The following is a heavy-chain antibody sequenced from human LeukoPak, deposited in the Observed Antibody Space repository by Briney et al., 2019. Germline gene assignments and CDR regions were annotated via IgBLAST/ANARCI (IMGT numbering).Heavy chain of an antibody. Sequence: GGSLRLSCATSGFSFTDYPMYWVRQAPGKGLEWISNIRTTAEGAKYAYYADSVKGRVTISRDDGENTLYLHMNSLRDDDTAVYYCATDQRYAFDYWGQGILVTVSS. D-gene: IGHD3-9*01. CDR3: ATDQRYAFDY. J-gene: IGHJ4*02. CDR1: GFSFTDYP. V-gene: IGHV3-48*02. CDR2: IRTTAEGAKYA.